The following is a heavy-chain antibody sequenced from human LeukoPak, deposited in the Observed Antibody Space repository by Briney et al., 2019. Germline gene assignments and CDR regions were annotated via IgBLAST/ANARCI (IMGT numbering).Heavy chain of an antibody. J-gene: IGHJ4*02. Sequence: ASVKVSYKASGGTFSSYAISWVRQAPGQGLEWMGGIIPIFGTANYAQKFQGRVTITADESTSTAYMELSSLRSEDTAVYYCARDESLGGGQFDYWGQGTLVTVSS. CDR3: ARDESLGGGQFDY. D-gene: IGHD4-23*01. V-gene: IGHV1-69*13. CDR2: IIPIFGTA. CDR1: GGTFSSYA.